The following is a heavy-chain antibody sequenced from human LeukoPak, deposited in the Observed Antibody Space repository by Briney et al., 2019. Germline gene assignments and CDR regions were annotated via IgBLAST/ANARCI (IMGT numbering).Heavy chain of an antibody. CDR3: TTDRDGYNSGFFY. Sequence: PGGSLRLSCAVSGFTFSSAWMTWVRQAPGKGLEWVGHIKSKADGGTTDYAAFVKGRFTISRDDSRNTLYLQMNSLRTDDTAVYYCTTDRDGYNSGFFYWGQGTLVTVSS. V-gene: IGHV3-15*01. CDR1: GFTFSSAW. J-gene: IGHJ4*02. D-gene: IGHD5-24*01. CDR2: IKSKADGGTT.